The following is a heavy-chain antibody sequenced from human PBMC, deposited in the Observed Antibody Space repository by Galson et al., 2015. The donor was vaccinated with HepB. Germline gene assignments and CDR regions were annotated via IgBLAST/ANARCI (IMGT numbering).Heavy chain of an antibody. V-gene: IGHV3-64D*06. CDR1: GFTFSSYA. D-gene: IGHD3-22*01. CDR3: VKDLSYYYDSSGSDY. Sequence: SLRLSCAASGFTFSSYAMHWVRQAPGKGLGYVSAISSNGGSTYYADSVKGRFTISRDNSKNTRYLQMSSLRAEDTAVYYCVKDLSYYYDSSGSDYWGQGTLVTVSS. CDR2: ISSNGGST. J-gene: IGHJ4*02.